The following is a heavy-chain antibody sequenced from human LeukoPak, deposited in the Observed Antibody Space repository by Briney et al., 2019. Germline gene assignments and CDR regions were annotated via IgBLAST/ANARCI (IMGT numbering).Heavy chain of an antibody. D-gene: IGHD3-10*01. J-gene: IGHJ5*02. CDR1: GYTFTSYG. Sequence: WASVKVSCKASGYTFTSYGISWVRQAPGQGLEWMGWISAYNGNTNYAQKLQGRVTMTTDTSTSTAYMELRSLRSDDTAVYYCARDLEVYYYGSGSPWGQGTLVTVSS. CDR3: ARDLEVYYYGSGSP. CDR2: ISAYNGNT. V-gene: IGHV1-18*01.